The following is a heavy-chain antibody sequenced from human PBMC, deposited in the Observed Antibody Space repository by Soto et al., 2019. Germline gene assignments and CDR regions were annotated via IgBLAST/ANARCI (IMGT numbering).Heavy chain of an antibody. CDR1: GFAFSDYA. CDR3: AKGRTFFDF. D-gene: IGHD3-16*01. Sequence: EVHLLESGGGLVQSGGSLRLSCAASGFAFSDYAMTWVRQAPGKGLEWVSDISDGDGATHYADSVKGRFTISRDDSKNTIYLQMDSLRAEDAAVYYCAKGRTFFDFWGQGTLVTVSS. V-gene: IGHV3-23*01. CDR2: ISDGDGAT. J-gene: IGHJ4*02.